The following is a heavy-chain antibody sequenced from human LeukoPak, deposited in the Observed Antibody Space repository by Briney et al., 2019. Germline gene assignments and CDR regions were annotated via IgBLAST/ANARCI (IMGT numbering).Heavy chain of an antibody. CDR2: IAAYNGNT. J-gene: IGHJ4*02. D-gene: IGHD3-22*01. CDR1: GYTFTNYG. Sequence: ASVKVSCKASGYTFTNYGISWVRQAPGQGLEWMGWIAAYNGNTNYAQKFQGRVTMTTDTSTSTAYMELRSLRSDDTALYYCARVGDTSGYYSPGDYWGQGTLVTVSS. CDR3: ARVGDTSGYYSPGDY. V-gene: IGHV1-18*01.